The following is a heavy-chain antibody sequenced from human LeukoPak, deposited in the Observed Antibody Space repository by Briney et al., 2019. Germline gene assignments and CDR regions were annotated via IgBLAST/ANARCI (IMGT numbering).Heavy chain of an antibody. V-gene: IGHV1-18*01. CDR1: GYTFTSYG. CDR2: ISAYNGNT. J-gene: IGHJ4*02. CDR3: ARDVGDTAMVTEFDY. D-gene: IGHD5-18*01. Sequence: ASVKVSCKASGYTFTSYGISWVRQAPGQGLEWMGWISAYNGNTNYAQKLQGRVTMTTDTSTSTAYMELRSLRYDDTAVYYCARDVGDTAMVTEFDYWGQGTLVTVSS.